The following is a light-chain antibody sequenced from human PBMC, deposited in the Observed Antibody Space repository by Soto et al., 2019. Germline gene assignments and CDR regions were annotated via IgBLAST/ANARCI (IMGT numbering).Light chain of an antibody. Sequence: QSALTQPASVSGSPGQSITISCTGTSSDVGGYNYVSWYQQHPGKAPKLMIYEVSNRPSGVSNLFSGPKSGNTASLTISGLQAEDEADYYCSSYTSSSTLGYVFGTGTKVTVL. CDR3: SSYTSSSTLGYV. J-gene: IGLJ1*01. CDR1: SSDVGGYNY. CDR2: EVS. V-gene: IGLV2-14*01.